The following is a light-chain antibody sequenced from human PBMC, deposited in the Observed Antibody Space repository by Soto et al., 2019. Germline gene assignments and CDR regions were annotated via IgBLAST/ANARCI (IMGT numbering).Light chain of an antibody. CDR1: QSINNK. CDR2: GAS. J-gene: IGKJ4*01. Sequence: EIVMTQSPDTLSVSPGERATLSCRASQSINNKLAWYQQRPGQAPRLLFYGASTRASNVPARFSGGGSWTEFTLTIRSLQSEDFAVYYCQQYHIWPPLTFGGGTRVEIK. CDR3: QQYHIWPPLT. V-gene: IGKV3-15*01.